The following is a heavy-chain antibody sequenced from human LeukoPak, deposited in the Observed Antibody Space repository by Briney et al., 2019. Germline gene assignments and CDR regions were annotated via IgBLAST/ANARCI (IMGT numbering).Heavy chain of an antibody. Sequence: GASVKVSCKASGYTFTAYGISWVRQAPGQGLEWMGWISPYNGNAFYAQKVQGRVTMTTETSTSTAYMDLRRLTSDDTAVYYCARIPTNGDYYKPFDYWGQGTLVTVSS. D-gene: IGHD4-17*01. V-gene: IGHV1-18*01. CDR3: ARIPTNGDYYKPFDY. CDR1: GYTFTAYG. CDR2: ISPYNGNA. J-gene: IGHJ4*02.